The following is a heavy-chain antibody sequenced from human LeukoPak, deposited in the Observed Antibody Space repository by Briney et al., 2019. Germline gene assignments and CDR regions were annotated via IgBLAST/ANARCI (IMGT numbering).Heavy chain of an antibody. CDR3: ARRGGYYYYYGMDV. V-gene: IGHV4-59*08. CDR2: LYYSGST. CDR1: GGSISSYY. Sequence: PSETLSLTCTVSGGSISSYYWSWIRQPPGKGLEWIGYLYYSGSTNYNPSLKSRVTISVDTSKNQFSLKLSSVTAADTAVYYCARRGGYYYYYGMDVWGQGTTVTVSS. J-gene: IGHJ6*02. D-gene: IGHD3-10*01.